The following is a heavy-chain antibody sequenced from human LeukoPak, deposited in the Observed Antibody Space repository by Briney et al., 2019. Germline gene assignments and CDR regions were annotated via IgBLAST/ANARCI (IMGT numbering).Heavy chain of an antibody. CDR2: IYPGDSDT. CDR1: GYSFTSYW. V-gene: IGHV5-51*01. D-gene: IGHD2-15*01. Sequence: GESLKISCKGSGYSFTSYWIGWVRQMPGKGLGWMGIIYPGDSDTRYSPSFQGQVTISADKSISTAYLQWSSLKASDTAMYYCASLGGYCSGGSCSSYYYGMDVWGQGTTVTVSS. J-gene: IGHJ6*02. CDR3: ASLGGYCSGGSCSSYYYGMDV.